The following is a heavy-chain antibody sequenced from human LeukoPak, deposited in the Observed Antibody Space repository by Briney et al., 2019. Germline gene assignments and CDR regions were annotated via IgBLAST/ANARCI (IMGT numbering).Heavy chain of an antibody. CDR3: ARVGSLEAAGTTDY. CDR1: GFTFSDYY. D-gene: IGHD6-13*01. Sequence: GGSLRLSCAASGFTFSDYYMSWIRQAPGKGLEWLSYISTSSSSTTYADSVSGRFTISRDNAKNSLYLQMNSLRADDTAVYYCARVGSLEAAGTTDYWGQGTLVTVSS. CDR2: ISTSSSST. V-gene: IGHV3-11*05. J-gene: IGHJ4*02.